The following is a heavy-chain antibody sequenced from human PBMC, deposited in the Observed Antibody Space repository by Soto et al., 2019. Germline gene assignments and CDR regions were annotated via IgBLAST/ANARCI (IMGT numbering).Heavy chain of an antibody. CDR3: AREGYNFGTFDY. V-gene: IGHV4-59*11. CDR2: ISYSGTT. Sequence: SETLSLNSTFSGGPLRSPYWGWIRRPPGMGLEWIASISYSGTTNYNSSLKSRVTISIDTSKNQFSLKLNSVTAADTAVYYCAREGYNFGTFDYWGQGALVT. CDR1: GGPLRSPY. D-gene: IGHD5-18*01. J-gene: IGHJ4*02.